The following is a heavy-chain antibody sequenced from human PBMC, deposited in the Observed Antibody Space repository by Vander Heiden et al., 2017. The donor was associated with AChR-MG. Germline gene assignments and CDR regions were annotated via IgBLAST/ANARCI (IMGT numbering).Heavy chain of an antibody. CDR2: IYPGDSDT. CDR1: GYSFTTYW. Sequence: EVQLVQSGAEVKKPGESLKISCKGSGYSFTTYWIGWVRQLPGKGVEWMGIIYPGDSDTRYSPSFQGHVTISADKSISTAYLQWSSLKAADTAMYYCARQNDFPNWFDPWGQGTLVTVSS. V-gene: IGHV5-51*01. J-gene: IGHJ5*02. D-gene: IGHD3-3*01. CDR3: ARQNDFPNWFDP.